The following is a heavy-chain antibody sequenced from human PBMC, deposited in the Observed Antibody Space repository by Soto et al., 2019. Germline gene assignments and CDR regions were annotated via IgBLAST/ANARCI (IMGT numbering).Heavy chain of an antibody. CDR1: GYTFTHYG. D-gene: IGHD6-6*01. CDR2: ISGYSGGT. V-gene: IGHV1-18*01. J-gene: IGHJ4*02. CDR3: ARVVEFSNSPAEDYFDF. Sequence: VQLVQSGAEVKKPEASVKVSCRASGYTFTHYGISWVRQAPGHGLEWMGWISGYSGGTNYAQKFQGRVSVTTDTPTNTSYMELRSLRPDDTAMYYCARVVEFSNSPAEDYFDFWGQGTLVTVSS.